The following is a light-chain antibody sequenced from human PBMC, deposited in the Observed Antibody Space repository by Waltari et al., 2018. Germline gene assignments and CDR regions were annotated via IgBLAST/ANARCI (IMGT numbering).Light chain of an antibody. CDR2: SAS. Sequence: EIVMTQSPATLPVSPGERTTLTCRASQSISSNLAWYQQKPGQAPRLLIYSASARATGVPARFSGSVSGTEFTLTISSLQSEDFAVYYCQQYNNWPLTFGGGTKVEIK. CDR3: QQYNNWPLT. J-gene: IGKJ4*01. V-gene: IGKV3-15*01. CDR1: QSISSN.